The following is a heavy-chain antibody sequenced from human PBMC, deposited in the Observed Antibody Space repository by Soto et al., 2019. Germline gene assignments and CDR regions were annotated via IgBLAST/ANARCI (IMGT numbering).Heavy chain of an antibody. CDR1: GYSFSNYG. J-gene: IGHJ4*02. CDR2: VSAYNRNT. D-gene: IGHD1-26*01. Sequence: QVQLVQSGPEVKKPGASVKVSCKGSGYSFSNYGVTWVRQAPGQGLERLGWVSAYNRNTDYAQKFEDRATMTIDTSTNPAYLELRGLTPDDTAVYYCARERRWDPLLYWGQGTL. V-gene: IGHV1-18*01. CDR3: ARERRWDPLLY.